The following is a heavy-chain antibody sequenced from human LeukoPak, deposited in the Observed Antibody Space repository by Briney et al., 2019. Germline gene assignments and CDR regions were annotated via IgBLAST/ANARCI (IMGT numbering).Heavy chain of an antibody. CDR1: GYTFTSYG. J-gene: IGHJ4*02. CDR3: ARAPVDGYNPYYFDY. D-gene: IGHD5-24*01. CDR2: ISAYNGNT. Sequence: GASVKVSCKASGYTFTSYGISWVRQAPGQGLEWMGWISAYNGNTNYAQKLQGRVTMTTDTSTSTAYMELRSLRSDDTAVYYCARAPVDGYNPYYFDYWGQGTLVTVSS. V-gene: IGHV1-18*01.